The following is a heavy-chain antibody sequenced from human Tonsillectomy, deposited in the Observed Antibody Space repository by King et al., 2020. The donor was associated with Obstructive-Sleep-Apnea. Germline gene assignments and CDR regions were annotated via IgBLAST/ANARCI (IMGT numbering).Heavy chain of an antibody. V-gene: IGHV3-23*04. CDR1: GFTFSIYG. Sequence: VQLVESGGGMVQPGGSLRLSCAASGFTFSIYGISWVRQGPGTGREWVSANHTRGTTFYACSVKGRFSISRDNSKYTVNLQVNSLRAEDTALYYCAKEGGGSGVYWVDSWGQGTLVTVSS. CDR3: AKEGGGSGVYWVDS. J-gene: IGHJ4*02. CDR2: NHTRGTT. D-gene: IGHD3-10*01.